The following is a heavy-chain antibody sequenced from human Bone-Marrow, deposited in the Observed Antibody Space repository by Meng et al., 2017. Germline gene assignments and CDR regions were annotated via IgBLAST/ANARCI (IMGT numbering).Heavy chain of an antibody. Sequence: GESLQISCAASGFTFSSYAMHWVRQAPGKGLEWVAVISYDGSNKYYADSVKSRFTISRDTSKNTLYLQMNSLRAEDTAVYYCARDRYYGSGTYYNYWGQGTLVTVSS. CDR2: ISYDGSNK. CDR1: GFTFSSYA. CDR3: ARDRYYGSGTYYNY. V-gene: IGHV3-30*04. D-gene: IGHD3-10*01. J-gene: IGHJ4*02.